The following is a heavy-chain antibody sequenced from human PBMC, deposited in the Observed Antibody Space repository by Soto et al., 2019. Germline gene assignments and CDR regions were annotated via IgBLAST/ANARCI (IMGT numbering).Heavy chain of an antibody. D-gene: IGHD3-10*01. Sequence: EVQLLESGGDLVQPGGSLRLSCVGSGFTFSRYVMSWVRQAPGKGLEWVSVIRGSGGVSYYTDSVTGRFTISRDKSKNTLYLELKSLGAGDTAVYYCARPDGDYFYSHMDVWGKGTTVTVSS. V-gene: IGHV3-23*01. CDR3: ARPDGDYFYSHMDV. CDR2: IRGSGGVS. CDR1: GFTFSRYV. J-gene: IGHJ6*03.